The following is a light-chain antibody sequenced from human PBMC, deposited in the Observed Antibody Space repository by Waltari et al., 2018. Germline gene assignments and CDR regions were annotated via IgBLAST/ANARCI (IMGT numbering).Light chain of an antibody. CDR3: QQYNNWPLT. J-gene: IGKJ4*01. CDR1: QSVSSN. CDR2: GAS. Sequence: EIVMTQSPATLSVSPGERATLSCRASQSVSSNLAWYQQKPGQAPRPLIYGASTRATGIPARFSGSGSGTEFTLTISSLQSEDFAVYYCQQYNNWPLTFGGGTKVEIK. V-gene: IGKV3-15*01.